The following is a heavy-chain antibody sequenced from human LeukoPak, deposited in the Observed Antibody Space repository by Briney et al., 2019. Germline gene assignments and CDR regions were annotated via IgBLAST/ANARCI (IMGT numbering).Heavy chain of an antibody. D-gene: IGHD6-19*01. CDR3: AKSMTLQWRGFFDL. CDR2: ISDSGANT. CDR1: GFTFSTYA. V-gene: IGHV3-23*01. J-gene: IGHJ2*01. Sequence: GGSLRLSCAASGFTFSTYAMSWVRQAPGKGLEWVSTISDSGANTYYADSVRGRFTISRDNSKNTLYLQKNSLRADDTAIYYCAKSMTLQWRGFFDLWGRGTHVTISS.